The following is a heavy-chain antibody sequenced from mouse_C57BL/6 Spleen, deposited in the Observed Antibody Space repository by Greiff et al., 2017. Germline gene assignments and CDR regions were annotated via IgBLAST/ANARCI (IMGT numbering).Heavy chain of an antibody. CDR3: ARERSHYYGSSPGAMDY. V-gene: IGHV5-4*01. Sequence: EVKVVESGGGLVKPGGSLKLSCAASGFTFSRYAMSWVRQTPEKRLEWVATISDGGSYTYYPDNVKGRFTISRDTAKNNLYLQMSHLKSEDTAMYYCARERSHYYGSSPGAMDYWGQGTSVTVSS. CDR1: GFTFSRYA. D-gene: IGHD1-1*01. CDR2: ISDGGSYT. J-gene: IGHJ4*01.